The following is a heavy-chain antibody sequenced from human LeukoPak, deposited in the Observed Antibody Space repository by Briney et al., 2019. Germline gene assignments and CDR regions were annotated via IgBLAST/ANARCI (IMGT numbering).Heavy chain of an antibody. CDR2: INHSGYT. D-gene: IGHD4-17*01. Sequence: TSSETLSLTCAVSGVSFNDYYWSWVRQTPGRGLEWVGEINHSGYTNDSPSLKSRVTLSIYTSRKQFSLDLRSVTVADTGIYYCTRMTTGHDYWGQGTLVTVSS. J-gene: IGHJ4*02. CDR3: TRMTTGHDY. CDR1: GVSFNDYY. V-gene: IGHV4-34*01.